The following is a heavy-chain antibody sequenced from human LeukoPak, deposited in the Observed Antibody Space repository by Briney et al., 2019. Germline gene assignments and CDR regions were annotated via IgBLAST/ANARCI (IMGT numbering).Heavy chain of an antibody. CDR1: GFTFSSYE. CDR3: AREYVDIVPMGSFDY. J-gene: IGHJ4*02. V-gene: IGHV3-48*03. Sequence: PGGSLRLSCAASGFTFSSYEMNWVRQAPGKGLEWVSYISSSGSTIYYADSVKGRFTISRDNDKNSLYLQMNSLRVEDTAVYYCAREYVDIVPMGSFDYWGQGTLVTVSS. D-gene: IGHD5-12*01. CDR2: ISSSGSTI.